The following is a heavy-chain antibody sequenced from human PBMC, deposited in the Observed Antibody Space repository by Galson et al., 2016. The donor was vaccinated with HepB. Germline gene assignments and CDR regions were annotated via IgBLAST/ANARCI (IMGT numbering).Heavy chain of an antibody. Sequence: LRLSCAASGFTVSSKYMSWVRQAPGKGLEWVSVIDGGGSTYYADSVKGRFTISRDSARNTLLLQMKSLRAEDTAIYYCASGYYHYYYYYAMDVWGQGTTVTVSS. CDR1: GFTVSSKY. J-gene: IGHJ6*02. D-gene: IGHD2-21*01. CDR3: ASGYYHYYYYYAMDV. CDR2: IDGGGST. V-gene: IGHV3-53*01.